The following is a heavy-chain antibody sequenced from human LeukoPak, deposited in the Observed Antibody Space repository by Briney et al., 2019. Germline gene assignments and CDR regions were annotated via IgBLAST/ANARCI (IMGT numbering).Heavy chain of an antibody. D-gene: IGHD2-21*02. CDR1: GFTFSTYG. CDR3: AREGPYCGGDCSPIDY. Sequence: GGSLRLSCAASGFTFSTYGMSWVRQAPGKGLEWVSAISGSGGSTYYADSVKGRFTISRDNAKNSLYLQMNSLRAEDTAVYYCAREGPYCGGDCSPIDYWGQGTLVTVSS. CDR2: ISGSGGST. J-gene: IGHJ4*02. V-gene: IGHV3-23*01.